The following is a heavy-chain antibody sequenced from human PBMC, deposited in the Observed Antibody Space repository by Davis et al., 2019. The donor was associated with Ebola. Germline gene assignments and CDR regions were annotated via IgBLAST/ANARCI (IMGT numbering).Heavy chain of an antibody. CDR1: GYTFTSYA. J-gene: IGHJ5*02. CDR3: ASYDTSNGSGRWFDP. D-gene: IGHD3-10*01. CDR2: INAGNGNT. V-gene: IGHV1-3*01. Sequence: ASVKVSCKASGYTFTSYAMHWVRQAPGQRLEWMGWINAGNGNTKYSQKFQGRVTITRDTSASTAYMELSSLRSEDTAVYYCASYDTSNGSGRWFDPWGQGTLVTVSS.